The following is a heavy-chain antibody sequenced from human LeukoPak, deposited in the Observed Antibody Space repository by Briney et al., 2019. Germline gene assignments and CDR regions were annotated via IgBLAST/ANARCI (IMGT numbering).Heavy chain of an antibody. Sequence: ASVKVSCKASGYTFTGYYMHWVRQAPGQGLEWMGWINPNSGGTNYAQKFQGRVTMTRDTSISTAYIELSRLRSDDTAVYYCARVGYSDGPIQSYYYGMDVWGQGTTVTVSS. CDR2: INPNSGGT. D-gene: IGHD5-18*01. CDR3: ARVGYSDGPIQSYYYGMDV. CDR1: GYTFTGYY. V-gene: IGHV1-2*02. J-gene: IGHJ6*02.